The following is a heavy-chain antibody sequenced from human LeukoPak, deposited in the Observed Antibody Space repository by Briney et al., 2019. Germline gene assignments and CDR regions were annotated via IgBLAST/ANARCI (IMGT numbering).Heavy chain of an antibody. CDR3: ARAMTAAIVGVFDY. CDR1: GYGFTSYW. CDR2: IYPGDSDT. V-gene: IGHV5-51*01. J-gene: IGHJ4*02. D-gene: IGHD2-2*01. Sequence: GESLKISCKGSGYGFTSYWIGGVRQMSGKGLEWMGIIYPGDSDTRYSPSFQGQVTISADKSISTAYLQWSSLKASDTAMYYCARAMTAAIVGVFDYWGQGTLVTVSS.